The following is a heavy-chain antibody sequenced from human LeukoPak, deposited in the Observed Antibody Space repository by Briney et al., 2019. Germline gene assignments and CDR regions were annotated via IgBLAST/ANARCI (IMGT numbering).Heavy chain of an antibody. J-gene: IGHJ6*02. V-gene: IGHV1-69*13. CDR2: IIPIFGTA. Sequence: SVKVSCKASGGTFSSYAISWVRQAPGQGLEWMGGIIPIFGTANHAQKFQGRVTITADESTSTAYMELSSLRSEDTAVYYCASGLDPQDYYYYYGMDVWGQRTTVTVSS. CDR3: ASGLDPQDYYYYYGMDV. CDR1: GGTFSSYA. D-gene: IGHD6-19*01.